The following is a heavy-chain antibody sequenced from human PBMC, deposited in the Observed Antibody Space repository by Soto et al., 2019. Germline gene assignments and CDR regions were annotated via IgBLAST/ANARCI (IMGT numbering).Heavy chain of an antibody. CDR1: GYTFTSYA. J-gene: IGHJ5*02. D-gene: IGHD2-15*01. V-gene: IGHV1-3*01. Sequence: ASVKVSCKAAGYTFTSYAMHWVRQSPGQRLEWMGWINAGNGNTKYSQKFQGRVTITRDTSASTAYMELSSLRSEDTAVYYCARGKGGYCSGGSCWTNWFDPWGQGTLVTVSS. CDR3: ARGKGGYCSGGSCWTNWFDP. CDR2: INAGNGNT.